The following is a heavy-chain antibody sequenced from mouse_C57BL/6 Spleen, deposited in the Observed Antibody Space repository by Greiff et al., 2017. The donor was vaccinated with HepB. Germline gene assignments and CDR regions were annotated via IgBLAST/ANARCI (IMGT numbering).Heavy chain of an antibody. CDR2: ISSGSSTI. CDR1: GFTFSDYG. CDR3: ARRYYGNYGDYFDY. V-gene: IGHV5-17*01. D-gene: IGHD2-1*01. Sequence: DVKLVESGGGLVKPGGSLKLSCAASGFTFSDYGMHWVRQAPEKGLEWVAYISSGSSTIYYADTVKGRFTISRDNAKNTLFLQMTSLRSEDTAMYYCARRYYGNYGDYFDYWGQGTTLTVSS. J-gene: IGHJ2*01.